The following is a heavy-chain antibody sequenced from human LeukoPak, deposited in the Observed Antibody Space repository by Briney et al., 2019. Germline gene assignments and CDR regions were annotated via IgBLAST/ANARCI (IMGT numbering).Heavy chain of an antibody. Sequence: PGGSLRLSCAASGFTFSSYSMNWVRQAPGKGLEWVSSISSSSSYIYYADSVKGRFTISRDNAKNSLYLQMNSLRAEDTAVYYCARVGYYDFWSGYYSSGDEYFDYWGQGTLVTVSS. CDR1: GFTFSSYS. V-gene: IGHV3-21*01. J-gene: IGHJ4*02. D-gene: IGHD3-3*01. CDR3: ARVGYYDFWSGYYSSGDEYFDY. CDR2: ISSSSSYI.